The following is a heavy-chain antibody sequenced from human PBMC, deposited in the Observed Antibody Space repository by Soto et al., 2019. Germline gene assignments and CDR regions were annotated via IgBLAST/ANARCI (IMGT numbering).Heavy chain of an antibody. CDR1: GYTFTSYD. CDR3: ARDEILDYYDSSGYYGKYFQH. V-gene: IGHV1-46*01. J-gene: IGHJ1*01. Sequence: ASVKVSCKASGYTFTSYDMHWVRQAPGQGLEWMGIINPSGGSTSYAQKFQGRVTMTRDTSTSTVYMELSSLRSEDTAVYYCARDEILDYYDSSGYYGKYFQHWGQGTLVTVSS. CDR2: INPSGGST. D-gene: IGHD3-22*01.